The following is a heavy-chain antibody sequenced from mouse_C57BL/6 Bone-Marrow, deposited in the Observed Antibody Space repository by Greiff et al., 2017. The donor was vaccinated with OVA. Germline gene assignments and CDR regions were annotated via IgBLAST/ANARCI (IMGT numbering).Heavy chain of an antibody. CDR1: GFSLSTFGMG. J-gene: IGHJ1*03. CDR2: IWWDDDK. CDR3: ARLEYDVSYWYFDV. V-gene: IGHV8-8*01. D-gene: IGHD2-4*01. Sequence: QVTLKVSGPGILQPSQTLSLTCSFSGFSLSTFGMGVGWIRQPSGQGLEWLAHIWWDDDKYYNPALKSRLTLSKDTSKNQVFLKIANVDTADTATYYCARLEYDVSYWYFDVWGTGTTVTVSS.